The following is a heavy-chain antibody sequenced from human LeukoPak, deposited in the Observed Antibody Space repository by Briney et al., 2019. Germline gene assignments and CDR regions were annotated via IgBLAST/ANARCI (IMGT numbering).Heavy chain of an antibody. D-gene: IGHD6-19*01. V-gene: IGHV3-30-3*01. CDR2: ISYDGSNK. CDR3: ARDSGWYSDY. CDR1: GFTSISYS. Sequence: GESLKISCAASGFTSISYSMHWVRRGPGKGLEWVAVISYDGSNKYYSDSVKGRFTISRDNSKNTLYLQMNSLRAEDTAVYSCARDSGWYSDYWGQGTLVTVSS. J-gene: IGHJ4*02.